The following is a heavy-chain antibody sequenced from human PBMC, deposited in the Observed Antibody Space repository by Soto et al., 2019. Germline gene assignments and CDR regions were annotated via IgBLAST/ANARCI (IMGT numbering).Heavy chain of an antibody. CDR1: GFTFTSSA. CDR2: IVVGSGNT. D-gene: IGHD1-26*01. Sequence: GASVKVSCKASGFTFTSSAVQWVRQARGQRLEWIGWIVVGSGNTNYAQKFQERVTITRDMSTSTAYMERSSLRSEDTAVYYCAADPGIVGATPGYWGQGTLVTISS. CDR3: AADPGIVGATPGY. J-gene: IGHJ4*02. V-gene: IGHV1-58*01.